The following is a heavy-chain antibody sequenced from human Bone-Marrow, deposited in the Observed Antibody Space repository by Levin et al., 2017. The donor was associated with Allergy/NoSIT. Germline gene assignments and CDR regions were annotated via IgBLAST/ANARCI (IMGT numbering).Heavy chain of an antibody. CDR3: ARCSGYDCFPPFFDA. J-gene: IGHJ5*02. V-gene: IGHV3-53*01. Sequence: PGGSLRLSCAASGFSVSSAHMNWVRQTPGKGLEWLSVINKGGIANYAQSVRGRFSISRDTSRNAVFLEMSSLRVDDTATYYCARCSGYDCFPPFFDAWGQGTLVAVSS. CDR1: GFSVSSAH. D-gene: IGHD3-22*01. CDR2: INKGGIA.